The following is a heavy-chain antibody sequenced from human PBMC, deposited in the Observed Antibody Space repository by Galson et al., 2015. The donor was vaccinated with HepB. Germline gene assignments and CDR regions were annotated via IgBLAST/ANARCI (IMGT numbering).Heavy chain of an antibody. CDR3: ARDLGYSSGWSRRHFDY. CDR1: GFSLKNYG. CDR2: MSFDGSDK. J-gene: IGHJ4*02. D-gene: IGHD6-19*01. V-gene: IGHV3-30-3*01. Sequence: SLRLSCAASGFSLKNYGMHWVRQAPGKGLEWVAVMSFDGSDKYYADSMKGRFTISRDNSKNTLSLQMNSLRAEDTAVYYCARDLGYSSGWSRRHFDYWGQGTLVTVSS.